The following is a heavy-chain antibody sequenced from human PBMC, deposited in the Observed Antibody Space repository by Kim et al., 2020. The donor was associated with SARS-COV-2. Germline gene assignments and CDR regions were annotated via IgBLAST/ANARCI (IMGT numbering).Heavy chain of an antibody. V-gene: IGHV3-15*01. CDR3: TTHEFDY. J-gene: IGHJ4*02. Sequence: DGGTTDYAAPVKDSFTISRDVSKNTLYQRMDSLRTEDTAVYYCTTHEFDYWGQGALVTVSS. CDR2: DGGTT.